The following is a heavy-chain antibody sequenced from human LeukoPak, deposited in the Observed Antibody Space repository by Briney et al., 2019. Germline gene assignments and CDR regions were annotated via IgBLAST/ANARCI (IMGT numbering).Heavy chain of an antibody. CDR2: IDTNTGNP. J-gene: IGHJ4*02. CDR3: ARDGLHYDTSGYLDY. V-gene: IGHV7-4-1*02. D-gene: IGHD3-22*01. CDR1: GYTFTSYG. Sequence: GASVKVSCKASGYTFTSYGISWVRQAPGQGLEWMGWIDTNTGNPTYAQGFTGRFVFSLDTSVSTAYLQISSLKAEDTAVYYCARDGLHYDTSGYLDYWGQGTLVTVSS.